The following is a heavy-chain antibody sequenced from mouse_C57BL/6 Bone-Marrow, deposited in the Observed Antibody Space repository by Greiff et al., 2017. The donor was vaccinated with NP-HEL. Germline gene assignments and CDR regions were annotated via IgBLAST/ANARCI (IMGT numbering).Heavy chain of an antibody. CDR1: GFSLTSYG. CDR3: AKKGYDKDFSFAY. D-gene: IGHD3-2*02. V-gene: IGHV2-5*01. CDR2: IWRGGST. Sequence: QVQLQQSGPGLVQPSQSLSITCTVSGFSLTSYGVHWVRQSPGKGLEWLGVIWRGGSTAYNAAFMSRLSIPKDNSKSQVFFKMNSLQADDTAIYYCAKKGYDKDFSFAYWGQGTLVTVSA. J-gene: IGHJ3*01.